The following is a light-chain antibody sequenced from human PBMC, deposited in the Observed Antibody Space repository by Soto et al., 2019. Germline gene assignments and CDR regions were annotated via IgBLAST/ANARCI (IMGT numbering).Light chain of an antibody. CDR3: HQSYRTAT. J-gene: IGKJ3*01. CDR1: QSISSY. V-gene: IGKV1-39*01. CDR2: DAS. Sequence: DIQMTQSPSSLSATVGDRVTINCRASQSISSYVNWYQQKPGKAPKLLIFDASSLQSGVPSRFSGSGSGTDFTLTISSLQPEDFATYYCHQSYRTATFGPGTKVDIK.